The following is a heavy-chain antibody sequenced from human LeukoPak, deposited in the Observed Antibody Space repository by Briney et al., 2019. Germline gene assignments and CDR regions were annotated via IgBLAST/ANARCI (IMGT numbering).Heavy chain of an antibody. CDR3: CSSAISAHNGMDV. CDR2: IRNKASSYTT. D-gene: IGHD6-19*01. CDR1: GFKFSDHC. J-gene: IGHJ6*02. V-gene: IGHV3-72*01. Sequence: GGSQRLSCAASGFKFSDHCIDWVRQAPGKGLEWVGRIRNKASSYTTAYAASVECRFTSSRAVSESSMYLQMNRLSTEDTAVYYCCSSAISAHNGMDVWCQGTTVTVSS.